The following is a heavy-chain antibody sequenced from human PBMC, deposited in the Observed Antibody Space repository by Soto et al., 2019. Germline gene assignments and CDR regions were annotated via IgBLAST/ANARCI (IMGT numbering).Heavy chain of an antibody. D-gene: IGHD3-10*01. CDR3: AKVLSKNYYYPFDF. J-gene: IGHJ4*02. V-gene: IGHV3-23*01. CDR2: ISGGSSVT. CDR1: VFAFSDYA. Sequence: LRLSCTASVFAFSDYAMACVRQAPGKGLEWVSTISGGSSVTYYGDSVKGRFTISRDNAKKTLFLQLNRLSAEDTATYYCAKVLSKNYYYPFDFWGQGTQVTVSS.